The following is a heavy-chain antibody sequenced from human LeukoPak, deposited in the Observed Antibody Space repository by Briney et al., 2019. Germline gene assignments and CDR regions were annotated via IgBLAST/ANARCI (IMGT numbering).Heavy chain of an antibody. CDR2: IIPIFGTA. D-gene: IGHD3-22*01. J-gene: IGHJ4*02. CDR3: ARGYYYDSSGYYTPVYYFDY. Sequence: SVTVSCTASGGTFSSYAISWVRQAPGQGLEWMGRIIPIFGTANYAHKFQGRVTITTDESTSTAYMELSSLRSEDTAVYYCARGYYYDSSGYYTPVYYFDYWGQGTLVTVSS. V-gene: IGHV1-69*05. CDR1: GGTFSSYA.